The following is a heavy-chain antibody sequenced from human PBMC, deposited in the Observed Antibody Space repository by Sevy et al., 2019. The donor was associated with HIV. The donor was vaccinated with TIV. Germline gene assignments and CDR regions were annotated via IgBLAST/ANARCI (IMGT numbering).Heavy chain of an antibody. V-gene: IGHV4-34*01. J-gene: IGHJ4*01. D-gene: IGHD1-26*01. CDR2: IIPSGIT. CDR3: ARGQWEHPY. CDR1: GGSFSGYY. Sequence: SETLSLTCAVYGGSFSGYYWSWIRQPPGKGLEWIGEIIPSGITNYNPSLKSRVTISIDTSKNQFSLKVKSVTAADTAIYYCARGQWEHPYWGHGTQVTVSS.